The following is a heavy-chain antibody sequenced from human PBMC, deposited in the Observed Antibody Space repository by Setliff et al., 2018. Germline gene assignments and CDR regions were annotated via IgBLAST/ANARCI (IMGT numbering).Heavy chain of an antibody. V-gene: IGHV4-4*08. Sequence: KPSETLSLTCSVSGDSLRNDYWTWIRQPPGKGLEWIGNMHAGGNINYNPSLKSRVTLPLATSKSHFSLNLTSVTAADTAIYYCARGRLSFGSYGSGNQWKYYYYMDVWGKGTTVTVSS. CDR2: MHAGGNI. J-gene: IGHJ6*03. CDR3: ARGRLSFGSYGSGNQWKYYYYMDV. D-gene: IGHD3-10*01. CDR1: GDSLRNDY.